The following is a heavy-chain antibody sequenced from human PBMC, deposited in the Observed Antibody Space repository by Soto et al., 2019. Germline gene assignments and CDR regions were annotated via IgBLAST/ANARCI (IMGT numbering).Heavy chain of an antibody. CDR3: ARDDSSGYYYGYFNY. CDR1: GGSISNYY. V-gene: IGHV4-59*12. CDR2: IYYSGST. J-gene: IGHJ4*02. Sequence: SETLSLTCIVSGGSISNYYWSWIRQPPGKGLEWIGYIYYSGSTNYNPSLTSRVTISVDTSKNQFSLKLSSVTAADTAVYYCARDDSSGYYYGYFNYWGQGTLVTVSS. D-gene: IGHD3-22*01.